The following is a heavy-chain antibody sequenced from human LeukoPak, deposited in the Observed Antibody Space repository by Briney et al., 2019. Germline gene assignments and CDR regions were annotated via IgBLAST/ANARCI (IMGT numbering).Heavy chain of an antibody. Sequence: PGGSLRLSCAVSGFAFSSYWMHWVRQAPGKGPMWVSRISSDGGTTNYADSVKGRFTISRDNAKNTLFLQMNSLRAEDTAVYYCACFICDSNDNWGQGTLVTVSS. CDR3: ACFICDSNDN. D-gene: IGHD2-21*01. CDR2: ISSDGGTT. CDR1: GFAFSSYW. J-gene: IGHJ4*02. V-gene: IGHV3-74*01.